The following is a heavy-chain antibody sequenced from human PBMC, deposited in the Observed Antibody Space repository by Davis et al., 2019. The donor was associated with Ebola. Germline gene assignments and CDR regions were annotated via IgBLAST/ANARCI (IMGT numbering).Heavy chain of an antibody. J-gene: IGHJ3*02. CDR3: ARDMYGRHGRDAFDI. CDR1: GFTFSSYA. V-gene: IGHV3-30-3*01. Sequence: GESLKISCAASGFTFSSYAMHWVRQAPGKGLEWVAVISYDGSNKYYADSVKGRFTISRDNSKNTLYLQMNSLRAEDTAVYYCARDMYGRHGRDAFDIWGQGTMVTVSS. D-gene: IGHD3-10*02. CDR2: ISYDGSNK.